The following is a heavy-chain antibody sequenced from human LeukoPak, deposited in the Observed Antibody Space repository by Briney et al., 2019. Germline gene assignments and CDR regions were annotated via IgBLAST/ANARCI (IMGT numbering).Heavy chain of an antibody. D-gene: IGHD2-15*01. CDR2: IYYSGST. Sequence: SQTLSLTCTVSGGSISSGDYYWSWIRQPPGKGLEWIGYIYYSGSTYYNPSLKSRVTISVDTSKNQFSLKLSSVTAADTAVYYCARVSVAPYYFDYWGQGTLVTVSS. J-gene: IGHJ4*02. CDR1: GGSISSGDYY. CDR3: ARVSVAPYYFDY. V-gene: IGHV4-30-4*08.